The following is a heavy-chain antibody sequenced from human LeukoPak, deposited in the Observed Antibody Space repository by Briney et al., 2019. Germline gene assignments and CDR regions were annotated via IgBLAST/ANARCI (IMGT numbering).Heavy chain of an antibody. CDR1: GFTFSSYG. Sequence: GGSLRLSCAASGFTFSSYGMHWVRQAPGKGLEWVAVISYDGSNKYYADSVKGRFTISRDNSKNTLYLQMNSLRAEDTAVYYCYFSRLSSRWWRDYYYYGTDVLGKGTTVTVSS. D-gene: IGHD6-13*01. CDR3: YFSRLSSRWWRDYYYYGTDV. CDR2: ISYDGSNK. J-gene: IGHJ6*04. V-gene: IGHV3-30*03.